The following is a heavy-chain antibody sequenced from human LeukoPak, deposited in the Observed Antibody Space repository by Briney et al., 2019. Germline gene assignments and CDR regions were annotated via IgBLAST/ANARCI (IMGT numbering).Heavy chain of an antibody. V-gene: IGHV3-23*01. J-gene: IGHJ4*02. CDR1: GFTFSRHA. D-gene: IGHD3-10*01. Sequence: GGSLRLSCAASGFTFSRHAMSWVRQAPGKGLEWVSAISGSGGSTYYADSVKGRFTISRDNAKNSLYLQMNSLRAEDTAVYYCAREDRGGFDYWGQGTLVTVSS. CDR3: AREDRGGFDY. CDR2: ISGSGGST.